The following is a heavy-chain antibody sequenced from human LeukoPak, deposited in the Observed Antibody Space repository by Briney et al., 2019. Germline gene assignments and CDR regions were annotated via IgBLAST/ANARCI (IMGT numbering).Heavy chain of an antibody. CDR3: ARGRVSGWSNVDY. V-gene: IGHV3-21*01. CDR1: EFTFSSHS. D-gene: IGHD6-19*01. CDR2: ISGTSSYI. J-gene: IGHJ4*02. Sequence: GGSLRLSCAASEFTFSSHSMNWVRQAPGKGLEWVSSISGTSSYINYADSVKGRFTISRDNAKNSLYLQMNSLRAEDTAVYYRARGRVSGWSNVDYWGQGTLVTVSS.